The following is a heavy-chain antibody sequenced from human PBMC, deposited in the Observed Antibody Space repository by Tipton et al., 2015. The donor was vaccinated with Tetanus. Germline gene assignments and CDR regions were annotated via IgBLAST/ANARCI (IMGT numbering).Heavy chain of an antibody. D-gene: IGHD2-2*02. CDR3: AKENGPRQQCATSSCYIDY. V-gene: IGHV3-9*01. Sequence: SLRLSCAASGFTFDDYAMHWVRQAPGKGLEWVSSITWNSGSIGYADALKGRFTISRDNAKNSLYLQINSLTTEDTALYYCAKENGPRQQCATSSCYIDYWGQGTLVTVSS. CDR2: ITWNSGSI. CDR1: GFTFDDYA. J-gene: IGHJ4*02.